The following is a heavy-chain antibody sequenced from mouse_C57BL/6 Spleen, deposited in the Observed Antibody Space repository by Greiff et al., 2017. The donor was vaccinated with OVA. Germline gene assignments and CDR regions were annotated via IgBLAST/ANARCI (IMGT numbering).Heavy chain of an antibody. CDR2: IYPGDGDT. CDR1: GYAFSSSW. D-gene: IGHD1-1*01. V-gene: IGHV1-82*01. Sequence: LQESGPELVKPGASVKISCKASGYAFSSSWMNWVKQRPGKGLEWIGRIYPGDGDTNYNGKFKGKATLTADKSSSTAYMQLSSLTSEDSAVYCCARGVDYYGIGSFYAMDSWGQGTSVTVSS. J-gene: IGHJ4*01. CDR3: ARGVDYYGIGSFYAMDS.